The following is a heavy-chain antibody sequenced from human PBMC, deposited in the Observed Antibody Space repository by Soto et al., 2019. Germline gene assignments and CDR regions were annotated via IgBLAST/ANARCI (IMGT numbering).Heavy chain of an antibody. CDR2: INAGNGNT. D-gene: IGHD6-13*01. J-gene: IGHJ6*02. CDR3: ARAPPPDLMQLGGMDV. Sequence: QVQLVQSGAEVKKPGASVKVSCKASGYTFTSYAMHWVRQAPGQRLEWMGWINAGNGNTKYSQKFQGRVTITRDTSANTAYMELSSLRSEDTAVYYCARAPPPDLMQLGGMDVWGQGTTVTVSS. V-gene: IGHV1-3*01. CDR1: GYTFTSYA.